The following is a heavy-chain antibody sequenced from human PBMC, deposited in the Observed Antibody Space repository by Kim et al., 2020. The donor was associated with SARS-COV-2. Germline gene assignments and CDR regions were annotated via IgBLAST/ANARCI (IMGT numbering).Heavy chain of an antibody. V-gene: IGHV4-31*03. J-gene: IGHJ4*02. CDR3: AGVHYYDRSGYEAPMYYFDY. CDR2: IYYSGST. D-gene: IGHD3-22*01. Sequence: SETLSLTCTVSGGSISSGGYYWSWIRQHPGEGLEWIGYIYYSGSTYYNPSLKSRVTIALDTSRNQFSLRLSSVTAADTAMYFCAGVHYYDRSGYEAPMYYFDYWGQGTPVTVSS. CDR1: GGSISSGGYY.